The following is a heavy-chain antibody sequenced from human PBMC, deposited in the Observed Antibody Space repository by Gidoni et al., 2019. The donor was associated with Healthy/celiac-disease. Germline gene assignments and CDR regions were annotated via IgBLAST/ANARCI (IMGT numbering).Heavy chain of an antibody. D-gene: IGHD2-15*01. V-gene: IGHV4-59*01. CDR3: AREDPVVDAFDI. CDR2: ISYSGTT. CDR1: VDSNSSYY. Sequence: QVQLQESGPGLVKPSDTLSLTCTFPVDSNSSYYWSWIRQPPGTGLEWIGYISYSGTTNYNPSLKSRVTMSVDTSKNQFSLKLSSVTAADTAVYYCAREDPVVDAFDIWGQGTMVTVSS. J-gene: IGHJ3*02.